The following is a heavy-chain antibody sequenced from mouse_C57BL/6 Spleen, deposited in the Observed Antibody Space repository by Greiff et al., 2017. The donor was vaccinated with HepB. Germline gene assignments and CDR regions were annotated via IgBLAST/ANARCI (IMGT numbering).Heavy chain of an antibody. CDR1: GYAFTNYL. CDR2: INPGSGGT. V-gene: IGHV1-54*01. Sequence: VQLQQSGAELVRPGTSVKVSCKASGYAFTNYLIEWVKQRPGQGLEWIGVINPGSGGTNYNEKFKGKATLTADKSSSTAYMQLSSLTSEDSAVYCCARSITTVVEGSFAYWGQGTLVTVSA. J-gene: IGHJ3*01. CDR3: ARSITTVVEGSFAY. D-gene: IGHD1-1*01.